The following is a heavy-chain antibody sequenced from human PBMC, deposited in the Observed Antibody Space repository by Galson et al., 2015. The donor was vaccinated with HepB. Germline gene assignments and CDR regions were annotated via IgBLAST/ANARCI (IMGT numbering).Heavy chain of an antibody. Sequence: SLRLSCAASGFTFSSYGMHWVRQAPGKGLEWVTIIWYDGSIKYYADSVRGRFTISRDNSKNTLYLQMNNLGAGDTAVYYCARGAPSPAGTIDYWGQGTLVTVSS. CDR1: GFTFSSYG. D-gene: IGHD6-19*01. CDR2: IWYDGSIK. V-gene: IGHV3-33*08. CDR3: ARGAPSPAGTIDY. J-gene: IGHJ4*02.